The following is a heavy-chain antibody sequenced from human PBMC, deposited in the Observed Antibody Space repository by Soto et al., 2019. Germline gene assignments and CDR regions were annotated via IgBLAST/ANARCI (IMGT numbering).Heavy chain of an antibody. J-gene: IGHJ4*02. CDR2: IYYSGST. CDR1: GGSLSSSSYY. Sequence: SETLSLTCTVSGGSLSSSSYYWGWIRQPPGKGLEWIGSIYYSGSTYYNPSLKSRVTISVDTSKNQFSLKLSSVTAADTAVYYCARRATMVTGFDYWGQGTLVTVSS. CDR3: ARRATMVTGFDY. V-gene: IGHV4-39*01. D-gene: IGHD5-12*01.